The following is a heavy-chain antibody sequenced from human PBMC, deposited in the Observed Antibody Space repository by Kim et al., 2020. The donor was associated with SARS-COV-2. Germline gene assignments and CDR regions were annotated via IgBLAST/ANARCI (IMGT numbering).Heavy chain of an antibody. CDR3: ARVGYSGYQFDY. J-gene: IGHJ4*02. D-gene: IGHD5-12*01. V-gene: IGHV4-31*03. CDR2: IYYSGST. CDR1: GGSISSGGYY. Sequence: SETLSLTCTVSGGSISSGGYYWSWIRQHPGKGLEWIGYIYYSGSTYYNPSLKSRVTISVDTSKNQFSLKLSSVIAADTAVYYCARVGYSGYQFDYWGQGTLVTVSS.